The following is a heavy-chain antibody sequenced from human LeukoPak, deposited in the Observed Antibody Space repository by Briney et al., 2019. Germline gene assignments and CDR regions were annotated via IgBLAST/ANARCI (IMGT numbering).Heavy chain of an antibody. CDR3: VRDYRACFDY. D-gene: IGHD3-16*02. V-gene: IGHV3-21*04. CDR1: GFTFSNSI. J-gene: IGHJ4*02. Sequence: GGSLRLSCVGSGFTFSNSILSWVRQAPGKGLEWLSTFSGNDGYTYYADSVKGRFTISRDNAKNSLYLQMNSLRAEDTAVYYCVRDYRACFDYWGQGTLVTVSS. CDR2: FSGNDGYT.